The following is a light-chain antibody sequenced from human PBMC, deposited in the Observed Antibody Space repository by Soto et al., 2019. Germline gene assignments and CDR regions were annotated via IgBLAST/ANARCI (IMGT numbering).Light chain of an antibody. CDR2: KAS. CDR3: QHYDSIPYT. J-gene: IGKJ2*01. CDR1: QTINSW. V-gene: IGKV1-5*03. Sequence: DIQMTQSPSTLSASVRDRVTITCRASQTINSWLAWYQQRPGKAPRLLIYKASTLESGVPSRFSGSGSGTEFTLTISTLQPDDFAPYYCQHYDSIPYTCGQGTKLYIK.